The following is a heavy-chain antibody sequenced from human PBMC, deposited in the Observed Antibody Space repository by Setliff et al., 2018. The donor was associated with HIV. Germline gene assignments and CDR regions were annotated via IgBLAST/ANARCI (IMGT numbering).Heavy chain of an antibody. V-gene: IGHV1-69*04. CDR3: VTPHYSVSGNSDF. J-gene: IGHJ4*02. Sequence: ASVKVSCKASGVTLTTFAMYWVRQSPGQGLDWMATIVPVRDVTNYAQKFQGRLTISADTFTRTVYMELSSLRSDDTAVYYCVTPHYSVSGNSDFWSQGTLVTVSS. D-gene: IGHD3-10*01. CDR1: GVTLTTFA. CDR2: IVPVRDVT.